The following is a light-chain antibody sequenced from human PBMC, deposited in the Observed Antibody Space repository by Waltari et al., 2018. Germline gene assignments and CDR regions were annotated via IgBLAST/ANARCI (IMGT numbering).Light chain of an antibody. CDR2: RAS. Sequence: DIQLTQSPSTLSASVGDRVTITCRASQSVISNNLAWYQQKHGRAPKLLIYRASTLQSGVPSRFSGSGSGTEFTVTISSLQPDDFATYYCHKYDHSSHSFGQGTKLEIK. CDR3: HKYDHSSHS. J-gene: IGKJ2*03. V-gene: IGKV1-5*03. CDR1: QSVISNN.